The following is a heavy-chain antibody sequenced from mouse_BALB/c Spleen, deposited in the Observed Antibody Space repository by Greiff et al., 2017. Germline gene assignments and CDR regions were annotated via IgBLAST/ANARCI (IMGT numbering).Heavy chain of an antibody. V-gene: IGHV1-31*01. D-gene: IGHD2-14*01. CDR3: AEGYDDWFAY. CDR1: GYSFSGYY. J-gene: IGHJ3*01. CDR2: INPYNGAT. Sequence: EVKLMESGPELVKPGASVKISCKASGYSFSGYYMHWVKQSHVKSLEWIGRINPYNGATSYNQNFKDKASLTVDKSSSTAYMELHSLTSEDSAVYYCAEGYDDWFAYWGQGTLVTVSA.